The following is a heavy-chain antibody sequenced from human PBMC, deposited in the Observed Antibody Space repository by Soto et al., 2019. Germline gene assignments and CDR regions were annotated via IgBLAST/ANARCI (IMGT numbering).Heavy chain of an antibody. CDR2: ITTGGGST. CDR3: AKGRGGYNYGLDS. CDR1: GFSFSSYA. D-gene: IGHD5-18*01. Sequence: EVQLLESGGGLVQPGGALRLSCAASGFSFSSYAMAWVRQAPVKWLEWVSDITTGGGSTNYADSVKGRFTISRDNYRNTLFLQRNSLRAEDTATYYCAKGRGGYNYGLDSWGQGTLVTVSS. J-gene: IGHJ4*02. V-gene: IGHV3-23*01.